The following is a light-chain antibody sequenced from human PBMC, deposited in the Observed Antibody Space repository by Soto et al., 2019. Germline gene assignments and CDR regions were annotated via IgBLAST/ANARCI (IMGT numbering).Light chain of an antibody. CDR3: GTWDSSLSAGV. CDR1: SSNMGNKY. J-gene: IGLJ2*01. V-gene: IGLV1-51*01. Sequence: QSVLTQPPSVSAAPGQKVTISCSGGSSNMGNKYVSWYQQLPGTAPKLLIYDNNKRPSGIPDRFSGSKSGTSATLGITGLQTGDEADYYCGTWDSSLSAGVFGGGTKLTVL. CDR2: DNN.